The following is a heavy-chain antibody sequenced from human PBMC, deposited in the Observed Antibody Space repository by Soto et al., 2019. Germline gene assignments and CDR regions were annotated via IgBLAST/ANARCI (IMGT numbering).Heavy chain of an antibody. CDR1: GFTFSSYD. Sequence: GESLKISCAASGFTFSSYDMHWVRQATGKVLEWVSAIGTAGDTYYPGSVKGRFTISRENAKNSLYLQMNSLRAGDTAVYYCARARKVEMATISGDAFDIWGQGTMVNVSS. CDR2: IGTAGDT. CDR3: ARARKVEMATISGDAFDI. J-gene: IGHJ3*02. V-gene: IGHV3-13*01. D-gene: IGHD5-12*01.